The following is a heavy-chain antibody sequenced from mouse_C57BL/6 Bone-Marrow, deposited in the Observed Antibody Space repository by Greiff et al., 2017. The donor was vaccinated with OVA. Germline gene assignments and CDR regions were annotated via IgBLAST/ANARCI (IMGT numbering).Heavy chain of an antibody. V-gene: IGHV1-81*01. CDR3: ARGNYGSSLDY. CDR2: IYPRSGNT. D-gene: IGHD1-1*01. J-gene: IGHJ2*01. CDR1: GYTFTSYG. Sequence: VQRVESGAELARPGASVKLSCKASGYTFTSYGISWVKQRTGQGLEWIGEIYPRSGNTYYNEKFKGKATLTADKSSSTAYMELRSLTSEDSAVYFCARGNYGSSLDYWGQGTTLTVSS.